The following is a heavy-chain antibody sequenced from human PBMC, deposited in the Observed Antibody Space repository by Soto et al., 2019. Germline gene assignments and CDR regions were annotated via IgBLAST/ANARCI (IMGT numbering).Heavy chain of an antibody. D-gene: IGHD3-10*01. CDR2: IYHSGSS. V-gene: IGHV4-59*01. J-gene: IGHJ6*02. CDR3: ARSYGSGSYYDYYYGMDV. Sequence: SETLSLTCSVSGGAISTYYWSWIRQFPGQGLEWIGYIYHSGSSQYNPSLTSRVTISVDTSKNQLSLRLSPVTAADTAVYYCARSYGSGSYYDYYYGMDVWGQGTTVTVSS. CDR1: GGAISTYY.